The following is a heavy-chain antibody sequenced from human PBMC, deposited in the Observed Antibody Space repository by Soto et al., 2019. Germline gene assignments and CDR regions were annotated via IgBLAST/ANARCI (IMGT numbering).Heavy chain of an antibody. CDR1: GGTFSSYA. D-gene: IGHD3-3*01. Sequence: SVKVSCKASGGTFSSYAISWVRQAPGQGLEWMGGIIPIFGTANYAQKFQGRVTITADESTSTAYMELSSLRSEDTAVYYCARDLEDFWSGSRSRYYGMDVWGQGTTVTVSS. CDR2: IIPIFGTA. V-gene: IGHV1-69*13. CDR3: ARDLEDFWSGSRSRYYGMDV. J-gene: IGHJ6*02.